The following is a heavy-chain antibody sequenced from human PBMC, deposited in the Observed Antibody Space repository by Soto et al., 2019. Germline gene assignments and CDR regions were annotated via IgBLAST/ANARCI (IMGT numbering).Heavy chain of an antibody. CDR1: VLPFSTFA. V-gene: IGHV3-23*01. CDR3: APRLTIFGIVKLSTWFDP. J-gene: IGHJ5*02. D-gene: IGHD3-3*01. CDR2: ISDNGGAT. Sequence: PWVSLRISCTASVLPFSTFAMSWVRQSPGKGLEWVSTISDNGGATFYADSVKGRFTISRDNSKKTLYLQMNGLRAEDTAVYYCAPRLTIFGIVKLSTWFDPWGQGTLVTVSS.